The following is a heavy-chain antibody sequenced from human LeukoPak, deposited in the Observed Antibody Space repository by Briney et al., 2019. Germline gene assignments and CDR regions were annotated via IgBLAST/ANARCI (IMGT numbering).Heavy chain of an antibody. CDR3: ARQPRRGITMVRGVLDY. CDR1: GGSINSYY. CDR2: IYTSGST. Sequence: PSETLSLTCTVSGGSINSYYWSWIRQPAGKGLEWIGRIYTSGSTNYNPSLKSRVTISVDTSKNQFSLKLSSVTAADTAVYYCARQPRRGITMVRGVLDYWGQGTLVTVSS. D-gene: IGHD3-10*01. J-gene: IGHJ4*02. V-gene: IGHV4-4*07.